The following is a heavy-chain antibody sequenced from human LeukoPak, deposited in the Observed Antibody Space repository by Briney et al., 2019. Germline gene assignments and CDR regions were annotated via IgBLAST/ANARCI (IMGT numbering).Heavy chain of an antibody. J-gene: IGHJ3*02. V-gene: IGHV3-33*01. Sequence: PGRSLRLSCAASGFTFSSYGMHWVRQAPGKGLEWVAIIWYDGSNKYYAESVKGRFTISRDNSKNTLDLQMNSLRAEDTAVYYCARHRACGGGTCYYDAVDIWGQGTMVTVSS. CDR3: ARHRACGGGTCYYDAVDI. CDR1: GFTFSSYG. CDR2: IWYDGSNK. D-gene: IGHD2-15*01.